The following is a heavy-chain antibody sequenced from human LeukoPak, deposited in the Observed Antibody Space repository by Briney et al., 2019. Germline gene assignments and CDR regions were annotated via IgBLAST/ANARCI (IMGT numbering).Heavy chain of an antibody. CDR2: VHHSGST. Sequence: SETLSLTCTVSGDSITSYYWTWIRQPPGKGLEWIGYVHHSGSTNYNPSLTSRLTISVDTSKNQFSLKLTSVSAADTAVYYCARHNSYLVSAAYDYWGQGALVTVSS. V-gene: IGHV4-59*01. CDR1: GDSITSYY. D-gene: IGHD2-15*01. J-gene: IGHJ4*02. CDR3: ARHNSYLVSAAYDY.